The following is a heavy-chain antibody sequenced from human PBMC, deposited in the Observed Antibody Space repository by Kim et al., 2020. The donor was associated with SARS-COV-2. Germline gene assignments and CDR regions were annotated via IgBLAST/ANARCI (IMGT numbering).Heavy chain of an antibody. CDR2: INGDGSII. Sequence: GGSLRLSCAASGFTFSSYWMHWVRQAPGKGLVWVSRINGDGSIISYADSVKGRFTISRDNAKSMLYLQMNSLRAEDTAVYYCARAGGNWNDCDYWGQGTLGAVST. CDR1: GFTFSSYW. CDR3: ARAGGNWNDCDY. V-gene: IGHV3-74*01. D-gene: IGHD1-1*01. J-gene: IGHJ4*02.